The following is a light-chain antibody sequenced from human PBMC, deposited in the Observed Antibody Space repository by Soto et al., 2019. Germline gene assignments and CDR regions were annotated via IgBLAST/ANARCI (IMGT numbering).Light chain of an antibody. CDR1: QSVSNNY. Sequence: EIVMTQSPATLTLSPGERATLSCRASQSVSNNYLAWYQQKPGQAPRLLIYGASNRATGIPDRFSGSGSGTDFTLTISRLEPEDFAVYYCQQYGSSGTFGQGTKVDIK. V-gene: IGKV3-20*01. CDR2: GAS. J-gene: IGKJ1*01. CDR3: QQYGSSGT.